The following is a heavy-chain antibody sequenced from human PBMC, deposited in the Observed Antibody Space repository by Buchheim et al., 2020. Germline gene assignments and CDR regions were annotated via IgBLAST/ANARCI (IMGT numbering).Heavy chain of an antibody. Sequence: QVQMVQSGPEVKKPGASVKVSCKAFGYTFTDYYIHWVRQAPGQGLEWMGWINPDTGGTIYAQKLQGRVTMTRNTSISTAYMELSSLRSEDTAVYYCARGLYYDYVWGSYRRTSDYWGQGTL. CDR2: INPDTGGT. CDR1: GYTFTDYY. CDR3: ARGLYYDYVWGSYRRTSDY. V-gene: IGHV1-2*02. D-gene: IGHD3-16*02. J-gene: IGHJ4*02.